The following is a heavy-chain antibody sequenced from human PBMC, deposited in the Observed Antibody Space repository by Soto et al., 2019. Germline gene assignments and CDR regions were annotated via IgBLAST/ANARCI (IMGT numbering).Heavy chain of an antibody. D-gene: IGHD2-2*02. CDR2: ISAYNGNT. J-gene: IGHJ4*02. V-gene: IGHV1-18*01. CDR3: ARDRGDIVVVPAAIRY. Sequence: ASVKVSCKASGYTFTSYGISWVRQAPGQGLEWMGWISAYNGNTNYAQKLQGRVTMTTDTSTSTAYMELRSLRSDDTAVYYCARDRGDIVVVPAAIRYWGQGTLVTVSS. CDR1: GYTFTSYG.